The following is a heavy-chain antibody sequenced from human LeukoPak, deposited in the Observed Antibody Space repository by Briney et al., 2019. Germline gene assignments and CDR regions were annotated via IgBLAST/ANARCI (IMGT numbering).Heavy chain of an antibody. V-gene: IGHV3-74*01. CDR2: INSDGSTT. Sequence: GGSLRLSCAASGFTFSNYCMHWVRQAPGKGLVWVSDINSDGSTTRYADSVKGRFTISRDNSKNMLYLQMNSLRAEDTAVYHCAKDRDYGDYPSAYYYYMDVWGKGTTVTVSS. CDR1: GFTFSNYC. D-gene: IGHD4-17*01. CDR3: AKDRDYGDYPSAYYYYMDV. J-gene: IGHJ6*03.